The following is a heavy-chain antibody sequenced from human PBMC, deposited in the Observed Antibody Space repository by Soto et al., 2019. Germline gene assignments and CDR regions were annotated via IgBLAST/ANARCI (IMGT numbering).Heavy chain of an antibody. D-gene: IGHD3-3*01. Sequence: APGKGLEWVSAISGSGGSTYYADSVKGRFTISRDNSKNTLYLQMNSLRAEDTAVYYCAKGYYDFWSGPDYWGQGTLVTVSS. V-gene: IGHV3-23*01. J-gene: IGHJ4*02. CDR3: AKGYYDFWSGPDY. CDR2: ISGSGGST.